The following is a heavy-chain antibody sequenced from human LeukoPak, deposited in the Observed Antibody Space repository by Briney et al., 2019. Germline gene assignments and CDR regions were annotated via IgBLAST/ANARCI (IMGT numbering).Heavy chain of an antibody. CDR2: IYYNGST. CDR1: GGSVSSGSYY. V-gene: IGHV4-61*01. J-gene: IGHJ6*02. CDR3: AREPFYYYYGMDV. Sequence: SETLSLTCTVSGGSVSSGSYYWSWLRQPPGKGLEWIGYIYYNGSTNYNPSLKSRVTISVDTSKNQFSLKLSSVTAADTAVYYCAREPFYYYYGMDVWGQGTTVTVSS.